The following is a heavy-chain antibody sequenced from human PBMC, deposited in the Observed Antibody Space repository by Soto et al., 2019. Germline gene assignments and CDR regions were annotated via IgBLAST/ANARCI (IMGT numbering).Heavy chain of an antibody. D-gene: IGHD2-15*01. CDR3: AKDEGGYCSGGSCYPDY. CDR2: ISGSGGST. V-gene: IGHV3-23*01. Sequence: GGSLRLSCATSGFTFSSYAMRWVRQAPGKGLEWVSTISGSGGSTNYADSVKGRFTISRDNSKNTLYLQMNSLRAEDTAVYYCAKDEGGYCSGGSCYPDYWGQGTLVTVSS. CDR1: GFTFSSYA. J-gene: IGHJ4*02.